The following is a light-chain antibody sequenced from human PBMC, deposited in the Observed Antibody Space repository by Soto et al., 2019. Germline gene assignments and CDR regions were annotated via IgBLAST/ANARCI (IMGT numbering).Light chain of an antibody. Sequence: QSALTQPASVSGSPGQSISISCTGTSSVVGGYEYVSWYQHHAGKAPKLMIYDVSSQPSGVSSRFSGSKSGNTASLTISGLQAEDEADYYCISYTSINLYVLATGTKVTVL. CDR1: SSVVGGYEY. CDR2: DVS. J-gene: IGLJ1*01. CDR3: ISYTSINLYV. V-gene: IGLV2-14*03.